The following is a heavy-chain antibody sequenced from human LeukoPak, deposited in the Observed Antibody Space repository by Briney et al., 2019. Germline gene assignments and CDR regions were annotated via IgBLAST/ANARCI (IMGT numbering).Heavy chain of an antibody. J-gene: IGHJ3*01. V-gene: IGHV4-59*01. D-gene: IGHD3-22*01. CDR2: IHYSGST. CDR3: ARGFYDSSGYSEPFDL. Sequence: PSETLSLTCAVYGGSFSGYYWSWIRQPPGKGLEWIGYIHYSGSTDYNPSLQTRVTISLDTSKNQFSLKLGSVAAADTAVYYCARGFYDSSGYSEPFDLWGQGTMVTVSS. CDR1: GGSFSGYY.